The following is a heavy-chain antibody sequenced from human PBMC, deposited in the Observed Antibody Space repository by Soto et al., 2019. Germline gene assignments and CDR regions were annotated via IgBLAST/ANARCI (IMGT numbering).Heavy chain of an antibody. Sequence: GGSLRLSCAASGFTFSSYGMHWVRQAPGKGLEWVAVISYDGSNKYYADSVKGRITISRDNSKNTLYLQMNSLRAEDTAVYYCAKDWGSSWLFDYWGQGTLVTVSS. CDR2: ISYDGSNK. CDR3: AKDWGSSWLFDY. CDR1: GFTFSSYG. V-gene: IGHV3-30*18. D-gene: IGHD6-13*01. J-gene: IGHJ4*02.